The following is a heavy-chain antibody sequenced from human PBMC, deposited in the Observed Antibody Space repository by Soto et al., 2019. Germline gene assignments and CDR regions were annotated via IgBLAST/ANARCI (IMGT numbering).Heavy chain of an antibody. J-gene: IGHJ4*02. D-gene: IGHD3-3*01. CDR2: IKYDGSST. CDR3: ARGAFGNYDVDY. Sequence: EVQLVESGGGLVQPGGSLRLSCAASGFTFSRDWMHWVRQAPGKGLVWVSRIKYDGSSTHYADSVKGRFTISRDNAKNTVYLQMNRLRDEDTAVYYCARGAFGNYDVDYWGQGALVTVAS. CDR1: GFTFSRDW. V-gene: IGHV3-74*01.